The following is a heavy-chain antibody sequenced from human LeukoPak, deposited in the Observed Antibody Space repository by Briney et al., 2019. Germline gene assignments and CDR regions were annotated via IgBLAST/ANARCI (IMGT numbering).Heavy chain of an antibody. CDR3: ARELDITGWVGAFDY. Sequence: GGSLRLSCAASGLTFSNYDMNWIRQAPGKGLEWIPYISYSGNTIYYGDSVKGRFTISRDNSKNSVYLQMNNLRAEDTAVYYCARELDITGWVGAFDYWGQGTVVTVSS. CDR1: GLTFSNYD. J-gene: IGHJ4*02. V-gene: IGHV3-11*04. D-gene: IGHD6-19*01. CDR2: ISYSGNTI.